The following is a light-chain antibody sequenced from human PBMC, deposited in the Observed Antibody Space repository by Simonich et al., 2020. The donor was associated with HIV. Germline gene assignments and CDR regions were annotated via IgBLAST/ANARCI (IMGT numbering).Light chain of an antibody. CDR1: KSISKC. CDR3: QQYNSYPWT. Sequence: DSQMTQSPSTLSASVGDRVNITCRASKSISKCLAWYQTKPGKVPKLLIYKASSLESGVPSRFSGSGSGTEFTLTISSLQPDDFATYYCQQYNSYPWTFGQGTKVEIK. CDR2: KAS. V-gene: IGKV1-5*03. J-gene: IGKJ1*01.